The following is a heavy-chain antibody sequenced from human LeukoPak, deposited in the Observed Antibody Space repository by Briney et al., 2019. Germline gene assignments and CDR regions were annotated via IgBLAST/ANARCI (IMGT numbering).Heavy chain of an antibody. CDR3: ARVAYSSSWYVVENYFDC. CDR1: GFTFRSYW. J-gene: IGHJ4*01. V-gene: IGHV3-7*01. CDR2: IKQDGSEK. D-gene: IGHD6-13*01. Sequence: PGGSLRLSCAASGFTFRSYWMSWVRQAPGKGLEWVANIKQDGSEKYYVDSVKGRFTISRDNAKNSLYLQMNSLRAEDTAVYYCARVAYSSSWYVVENYFDCWGQEPWSPSPQ.